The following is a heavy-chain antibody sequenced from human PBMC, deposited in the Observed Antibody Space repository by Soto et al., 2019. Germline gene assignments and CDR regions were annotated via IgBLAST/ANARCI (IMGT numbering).Heavy chain of an antibody. Sequence: HPGGSLRLSCTASGFTFSSYWMHWVRQAPGKGLVWVSRINSDGSSSSYADSVKGRFTISRDNARNTVYLQMNSLRAEDTAVYYCHAHNHFGDFDNWGHGTMVNVSS. D-gene: IGHD2-21*01. CDR3: HAHNHFGDFDN. CDR1: GFTFSSYW. J-gene: IGHJ3*02. CDR2: INSDGSSS. V-gene: IGHV3-74*01.